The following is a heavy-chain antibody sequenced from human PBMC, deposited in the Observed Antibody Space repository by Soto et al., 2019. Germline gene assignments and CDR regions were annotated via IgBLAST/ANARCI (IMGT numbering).Heavy chain of an antibody. J-gene: IGHJ6*02. CDR1: GGSISSYY. CDR2: IYYSGST. V-gene: IGHV4-59*01. D-gene: IGHD3-3*01. CDR3: ARFFAGVTIFGVVIPSYGMDV. Sequence: PSETLSLTCTVSGGSISSYYWSWIRQPPGKGLEWIGYIYYSGSTNYNPSLKSRVTISVDTSKNQFSLKLSSVTAADTAVYYCARFFAGVTIFGVVIPSYGMDVWGQGTTVTVSS.